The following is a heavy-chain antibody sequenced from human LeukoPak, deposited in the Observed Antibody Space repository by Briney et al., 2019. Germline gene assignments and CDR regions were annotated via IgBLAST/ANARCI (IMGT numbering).Heavy chain of an antibody. D-gene: IGHD3-16*02. CDR1: GYSFTNYA. Sequence: GASVKVSCKASGYSFTNYAMNWVRQAPGQGLEFMGWIHPSTGHPSYAQDFSGRFVFSLDTSVTTTYLQISDLKADDTAVYFCARALDSLGGLSLPDYWGQGTLVTVSS. V-gene: IGHV7-4-1*02. J-gene: IGHJ4*02. CDR3: ARALDSLGGLSLPDY. CDR2: IHPSTGHP.